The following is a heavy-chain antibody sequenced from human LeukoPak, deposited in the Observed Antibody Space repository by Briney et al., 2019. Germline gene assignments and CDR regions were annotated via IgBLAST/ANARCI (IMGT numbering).Heavy chain of an antibody. D-gene: IGHD2-15*01. J-gene: IGHJ4*02. V-gene: IGHV1-2*06. CDR3: ASYCSGGSCYPNRFDY. Sequence: ASVKVSCKASGYTFTGYYMHWVRQAPGQGLEWMGRINPNSGGTNYAQEFQGRVTMTRDTSISTAYMELSRLRSDDTAVYYCASYCSGGSCYPNRFDYWGQGTLVTVSS. CDR2: INPNSGGT. CDR1: GYTFTGYY.